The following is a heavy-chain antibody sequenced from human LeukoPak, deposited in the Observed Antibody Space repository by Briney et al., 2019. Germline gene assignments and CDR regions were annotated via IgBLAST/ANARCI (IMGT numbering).Heavy chain of an antibody. CDR1: GFTFSSYW. V-gene: IGHV3-7*01. Sequence: GGSLRLSCAASGFTFSSYWMSWVRPAPGKGLERVSNIKGEGGDKYYVDSVKGRFTISRDNAKNSLDLQMNSLRAEDTAVYYCARDPAAWDYWGQGTLVTVSS. J-gene: IGHJ4*02. D-gene: IGHD2-2*01. CDR3: ARDPAAWDY. CDR2: IKGEGGDK.